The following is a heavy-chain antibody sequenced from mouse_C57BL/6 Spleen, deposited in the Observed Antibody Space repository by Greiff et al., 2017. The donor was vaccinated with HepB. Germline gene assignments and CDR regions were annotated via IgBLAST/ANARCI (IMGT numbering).Heavy chain of an antibody. V-gene: IGHV1-82*01. Sequence: VKLMESGPELVKPGASVKISCKASGYAFSSSWMNWVKQRPGKGLEWIGRIYPGDGDTNYNGKFKGKATLTADKSSSTAYMQLSSLTSEDSAVYFCARRLLRSWGFDVWGTGTTVTVSS. J-gene: IGHJ1*03. CDR3: ARRLLRSWGFDV. CDR1: GYAFSSSW. CDR2: IYPGDGDT. D-gene: IGHD1-1*01.